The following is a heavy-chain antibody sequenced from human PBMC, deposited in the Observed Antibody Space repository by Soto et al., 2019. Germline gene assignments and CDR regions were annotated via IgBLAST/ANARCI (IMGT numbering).Heavy chain of an antibody. V-gene: IGHV1-3*01. CDR1: GYTFTSYA. J-gene: IGHJ4*02. CDR3: ARVVGIAVDDY. CDR2: INAGNGNT. Sequence: QVQLVQSGAEVKKPGASVKVSCKASGYTFTSYAMHWVRQAPGQRLEWMGWINAGNGNTKYSQKFQGRVTITRDTSASTAYMELSSLRSENTAVYYCARVVGIAVDDYWGQGTLVTVSS. D-gene: IGHD6-19*01.